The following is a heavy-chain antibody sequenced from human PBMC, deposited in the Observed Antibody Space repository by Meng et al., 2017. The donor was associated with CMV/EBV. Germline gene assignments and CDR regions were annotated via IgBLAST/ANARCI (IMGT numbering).Heavy chain of an antibody. CDR2: IYHSGST. Sequence: GSLRLSCTVSGYSISSGYYWGWIRQPPGKGLEWIGSIYHSGSTYYNPSLKSRVTISVDTSKNQFSLKLSSVTAADTAVYYCARPYLFQAAGEFDAFDIWGQGTMVT. V-gene: IGHV4-38-2*02. CDR1: GYSISSGYY. D-gene: IGHD3-10*01. CDR3: ARPYLFQAAGEFDAFDI. J-gene: IGHJ3*02.